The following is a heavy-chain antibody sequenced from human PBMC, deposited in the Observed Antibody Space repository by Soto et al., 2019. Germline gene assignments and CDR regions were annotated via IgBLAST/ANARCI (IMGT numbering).Heavy chain of an antibody. J-gene: IGHJ4*02. CDR2: ISSSSTTI. Sequence: GGSLRLSCAASGFTFTDYSMNWVRQAPGKGLEWVSYISSSSTTIYYADSVKGRFTISRDNAKNSLYLQVNSLRDDDTAVYYCPREAAGGAATFDYWGQGTLVTVSS. CDR1: GFTFTDYS. V-gene: IGHV3-48*02. D-gene: IGHD1-26*01. CDR3: PREAAGGAATFDY.